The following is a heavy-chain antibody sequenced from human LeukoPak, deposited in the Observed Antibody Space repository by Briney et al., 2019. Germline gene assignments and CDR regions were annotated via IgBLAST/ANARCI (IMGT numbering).Heavy chain of an antibody. V-gene: IGHV3-74*01. D-gene: IGHD6-6*01. Sequence: GGSLRLSCAASGFTFSNYWMHWFRQAPGKGLVWVSHINSDGSSTTYADSLKGRFTISRDNAKNTLYLQMNSLRAEDTAVYNCVRDRSGSSSVYWGQGTLVTVSS. CDR2: INSDGSST. CDR1: GFTFSNYW. J-gene: IGHJ4*02. CDR3: VRDRSGSSSVY.